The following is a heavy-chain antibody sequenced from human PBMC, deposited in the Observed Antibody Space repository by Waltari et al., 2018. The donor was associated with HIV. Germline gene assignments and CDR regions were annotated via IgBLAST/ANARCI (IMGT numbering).Heavy chain of an antibody. CDR2: IYYSGST. CDR3: ARSDGYNPYYFDY. CDR1: GGSISSGGSY. Sequence: QVQLQESGPGLVKPSQTLSLTCTVSGGSISSGGSYWSWIRQHPGKGLEWIGYIYYSGSTYYNPSLKSRVTISVDTSKNQFSLKLSSVTAADTAVYYCARSDGYNPYYFDYWGQGTLVTVSS. J-gene: IGHJ4*02. V-gene: IGHV4-31*03. D-gene: IGHD5-12*01.